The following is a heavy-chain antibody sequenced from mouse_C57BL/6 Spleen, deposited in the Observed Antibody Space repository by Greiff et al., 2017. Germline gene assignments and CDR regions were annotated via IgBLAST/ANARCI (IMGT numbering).Heavy chain of an antibody. CDR3: ARSYGSNPYYAMDY. J-gene: IGHJ4*01. V-gene: IGHV1-72*01. CDR2: IDPNSGGT. Sequence: QVQLQQPGAELVKPGASVKLSCKASGYTFTSYWMHWVKQRPGRGLEWIGRIDPNSGGTKYNEKFKSKATLTVDKPSSTAYMQLSSLTSEDSAVYDCARSYGSNPYYAMDYWGQGTSVTVSS. CDR1: GYTFTSYW. D-gene: IGHD1-1*01.